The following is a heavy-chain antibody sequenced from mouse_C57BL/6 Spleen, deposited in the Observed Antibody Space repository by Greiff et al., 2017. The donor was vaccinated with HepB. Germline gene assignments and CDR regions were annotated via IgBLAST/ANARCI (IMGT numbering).Heavy chain of an antibody. CDR1: GYTFTSYW. CDR2: IDPSDSYT. Sequence: QVQLQQSGAELVMPGASVKLSCKASGYTFTSYWMHWVKQRPGQGLEWIGEIDPSDSYTNYNQKFKGKSTLTVDKSSSTAYMQLSSLTSEDSAVYYCARSDLSWFAYWGQGTLVTVSA. V-gene: IGHV1-69*01. CDR3: ARSDLSWFAY. J-gene: IGHJ3*01.